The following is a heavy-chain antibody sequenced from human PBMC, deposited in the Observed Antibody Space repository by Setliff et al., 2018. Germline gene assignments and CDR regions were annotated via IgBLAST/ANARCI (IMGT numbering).Heavy chain of an antibody. CDR1: GGPLSGFS. D-gene: IGHD3-16*01. CDR2: ITDTGRT. V-gene: IGHV4-34*01. Sequence: SETLSLTCTVYGGPLSGFSWNWIRQSPGGGLEWIGEITDTGRTKYIPSLKSRVTISIHMSWNQFSLTLSSVTAADTAVYYCARLPNYVWGSPVDYWGQGTLVTVSS. CDR3: ARLPNYVWGSPVDY. J-gene: IGHJ4*02.